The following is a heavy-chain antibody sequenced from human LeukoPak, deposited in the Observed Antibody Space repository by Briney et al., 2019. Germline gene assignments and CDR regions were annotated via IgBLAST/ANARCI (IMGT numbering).Heavy chain of an antibody. CDR2: ISVSGGST. CDR3: AKDAQGGYDSSGYPDYFDY. J-gene: IGHJ4*02. V-gene: IGHV3-23*01. Sequence: GGSLRLSCAASGFIFSSYAMNWVRQAPGKGLEWVSAISVSGGSTYYADSVKGRFTISRDNSKHTLYLQMNSLRAEDTAVYYCAKDAQGGYDSSGYPDYFDYWGQGTLVTVSS. D-gene: IGHD3-22*01. CDR1: GFIFSSYA.